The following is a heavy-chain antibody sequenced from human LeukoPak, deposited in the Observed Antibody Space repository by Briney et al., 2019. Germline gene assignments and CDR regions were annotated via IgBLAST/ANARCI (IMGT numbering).Heavy chain of an antibody. J-gene: IGHJ4*02. D-gene: IGHD3-3*01. V-gene: IGHV4-30-2*01. CDR3: ARLKWSGYFSDY. CDR2: IYHSGST. Sequence: SETLSLTCTVSGGSISSGGYYWSWIWQPPGKGLEWIGYIYHSGSTYYNPFLKSRVTISVGRSKNQFSLKLSSVTAADTAVYYCARLKWSGYFSDYWGQGTLVTVSS. CDR1: GGSISSGGYY.